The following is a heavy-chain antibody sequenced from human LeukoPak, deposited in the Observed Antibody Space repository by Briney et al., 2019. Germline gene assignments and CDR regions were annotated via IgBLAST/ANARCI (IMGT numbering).Heavy chain of an antibody. V-gene: IGHV4-31*03. J-gene: IGHJ4*02. CDR3: ASSRDGYNSDY. CDR1: GGSISSGGYY. D-gene: IGHD5-24*01. CDR2: IYYSGST. Sequence: SETLSLTCTVSGGSISSGGYYWSWIRQHPGKGLEWIRYIYYSGSTYYNPFLKSRVTISVDTSKNQFSLKLSSVTAADTAVYYCASSRDGYNSDYWGQGTLVTVSS.